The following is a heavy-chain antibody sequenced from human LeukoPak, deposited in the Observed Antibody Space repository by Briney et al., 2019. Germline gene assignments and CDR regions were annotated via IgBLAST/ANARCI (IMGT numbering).Heavy chain of an antibody. J-gene: IGHJ6*03. Sequence: SETLSLTCSVSGYSISSHHCWGWIRQSAGRGLEWIGRVYTSGSTTYNPSLKSRVTMSVDTSKNQFSLKVTSVTAADTAVYYCVRDTRYDMDVWGKGTTVTVSS. V-gene: IGHV4-4*07. CDR2: VYTSGST. CDR1: GYSISSHH. CDR3: VRDTRYDMDV.